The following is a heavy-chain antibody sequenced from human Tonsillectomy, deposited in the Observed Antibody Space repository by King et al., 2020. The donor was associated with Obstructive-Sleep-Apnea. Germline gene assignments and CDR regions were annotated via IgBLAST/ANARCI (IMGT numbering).Heavy chain of an antibody. D-gene: IGHD1-14*01. V-gene: IGHV4-34*01. J-gene: IGHJ4*02. CDR2: INHSGST. Sequence: QLQQWGAGLLKPSETLSLTCAVFGGSFSGYYWSWIRQPPGKGLEWIGEINHSGSTNYNPSLKSRGTISVDTSKNQFSLKLSSVTAADTAVYYCARGSLTGDFDYWGQGALVTVSS. CDR3: ARGSLTGDFDY. CDR1: GGSFSGYY.